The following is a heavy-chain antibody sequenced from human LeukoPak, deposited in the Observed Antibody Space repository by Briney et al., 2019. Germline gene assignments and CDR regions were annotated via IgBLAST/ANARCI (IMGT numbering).Heavy chain of an antibody. D-gene: IGHD2-15*01. CDR3: AKDSGDVVVAATTSVTDY. CDR1: GFTFSSYA. J-gene: IGHJ4*02. CDR2: ISGSGGST. Sequence: PGGSLRLSCAASGFTFSSYAMSWVRQAPGKGLEWVSAISGSGGSTYYADSVKGRFTISRDNSKNTLYLQMNSLRAEDTAVYYCAKDSGDVVVAATTSVTDYWGQETLVTVSS. V-gene: IGHV3-23*01.